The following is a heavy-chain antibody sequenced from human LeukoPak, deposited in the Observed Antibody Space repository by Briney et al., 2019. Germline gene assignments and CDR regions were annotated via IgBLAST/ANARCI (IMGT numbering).Heavy chain of an antibody. CDR2: INPNSGGT. Sequence: ASVKVSCKASGYTFTGYYMHWVRQAPGQGLEWMGWINPNSGGTNYAQKFQGRVTMTRDTSISPAYMELSRLRSDDTAVYYCARESVMIVVDNNWFDPWGQGTLVTVSS. CDR1: GYTFTGYY. J-gene: IGHJ5*02. CDR3: ARESVMIVVDNNWFDP. V-gene: IGHV1-2*02. D-gene: IGHD3-22*01.